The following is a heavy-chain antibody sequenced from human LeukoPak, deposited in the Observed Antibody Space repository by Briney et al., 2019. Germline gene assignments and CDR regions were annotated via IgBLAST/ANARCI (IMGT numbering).Heavy chain of an antibody. CDR1: GFTFSNYA. CDR3: AKDRNTIFGVVSYPYYFDY. CDR2: ITGSGDNT. J-gene: IGHJ4*02. V-gene: IGHV3-23*01. D-gene: IGHD3-3*01. Sequence: GGSLRLSCAASGFTFSNYAMSWVRQAPGKGLEWVSAITGSGDNTYNADSVKGRFTISRDNSKNTLYLQMNSLRAEDTAVYYCAKDRNTIFGVVSYPYYFDYWGQGTLVTVSS.